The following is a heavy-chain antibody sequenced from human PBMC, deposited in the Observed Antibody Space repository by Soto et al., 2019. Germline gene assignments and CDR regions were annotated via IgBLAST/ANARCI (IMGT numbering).Heavy chain of an antibody. J-gene: IGHJ4*02. CDR2: INHSGST. V-gene: IGHV4-34*01. CDR3: ARVVGSNDYILNY. Sequence: SETLSLTCAVYGGSFSGYYWSWIRQPPGKGLEWIGEINHSGSTNYNPSLKSRVTISVDTSKNQFSLKLSSVTAADTAVYYCARVVGSNDYILNYWGQGTLVTVSS. D-gene: IGHD1-1*01. CDR1: GGSFSGYY.